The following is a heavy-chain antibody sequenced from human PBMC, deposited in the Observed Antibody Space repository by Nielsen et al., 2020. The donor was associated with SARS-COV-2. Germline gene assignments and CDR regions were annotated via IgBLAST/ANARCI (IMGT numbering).Heavy chain of an antibody. D-gene: IGHD3-10*01. CDR1: GFTFSSYA. CDR2: IYSGGSST. Sequence: GVLKISCAASGFTFSSYAMGWVRQAPGKGLEWVSVIYSGGSSTYYADSVKGRFTISRDNSKNTLYLQMNSLRAEDTAVYYCAARGASLAFDIWGQGTMVTVSS. V-gene: IGHV3-23*03. J-gene: IGHJ3*02. CDR3: AARGASLAFDI.